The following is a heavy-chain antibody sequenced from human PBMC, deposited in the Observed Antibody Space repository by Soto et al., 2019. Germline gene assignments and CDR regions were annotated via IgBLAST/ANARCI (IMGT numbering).Heavy chain of an antibody. D-gene: IGHD6-13*01. J-gene: IGHJ3*02. CDR3: ARHPRDSSSWYDDAFDI. CDR2: ISSSSSYI. CDR1: GFTFSSYS. V-gene: IGHV3-21*01. Sequence: GGSLRLSCAASGFTFSSYSMNWVRQAPGKGLEWVSSISSSSSYIYYADSVKGRFTISRDNAKNSLYLQMNSLRAEETAVYYCARHPRDSSSWYDDAFDIWGQGTMVTVSS.